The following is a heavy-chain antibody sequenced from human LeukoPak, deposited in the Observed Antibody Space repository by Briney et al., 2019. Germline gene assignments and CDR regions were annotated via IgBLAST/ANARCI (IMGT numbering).Heavy chain of an antibody. D-gene: IGHD3-9*01. Sequence: ASVKVSCKASGYTFTSYDFNWVRQATGQGLEWMGIINPSGGSTSYAQKFQGRVTMTRDTSTSTVYMELSSLRSEDTAVYYCAREALRYFDWLFQPLDYWGQGTLVTVSS. CDR1: GYTFTSYD. V-gene: IGHV1-46*01. CDR2: INPSGGST. J-gene: IGHJ4*02. CDR3: AREALRYFDWLFQPLDY.